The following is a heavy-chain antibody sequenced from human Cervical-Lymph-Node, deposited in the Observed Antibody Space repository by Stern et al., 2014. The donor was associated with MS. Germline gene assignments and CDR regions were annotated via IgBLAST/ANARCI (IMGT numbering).Heavy chain of an antibody. J-gene: IGHJ4*02. CDR3: AHSGKRNSPFDY. Sequence: QVTLKESGPTLVKPTQTLTLTCTFSGFSLSTSAVGVGWIRQPPGKALEWLALIYWDDDKRSIPSLKSRLTITKDTSKNQVVLTMTNMDPVDTATYYCAHSGKRNSPFDYWGQGTLVTVSS. CDR1: GFSLSTSAVG. CDR2: IYWDDDK. D-gene: IGHD1/OR15-1a*01. V-gene: IGHV2-5*02.